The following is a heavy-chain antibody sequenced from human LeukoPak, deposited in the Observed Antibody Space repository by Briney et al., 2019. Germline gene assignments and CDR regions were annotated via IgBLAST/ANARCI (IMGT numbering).Heavy chain of an antibody. J-gene: IGHJ4*02. CDR3: AKVSAWAMVGATYFDY. CDR2: ISGNSGGT. V-gene: IGHV3-23*01. CDR1: GFPFSSYA. D-gene: IGHD1-26*01. Sequence: GGSLRLSCVAYGFPFSSYAVGWVRQAPGKGLEWVSSISGNSGGTYYADSVKGRFTISRDNSKNTVYLQMNSLRAEDTAVYYCAKVSAWAMVGATYFDYWGQGTLVTVSS.